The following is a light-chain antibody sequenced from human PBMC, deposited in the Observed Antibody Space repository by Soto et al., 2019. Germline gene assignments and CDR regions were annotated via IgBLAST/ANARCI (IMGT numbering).Light chain of an antibody. Sequence: IQMPPSPSTLSSAVGARAPITSQASQDISNHLNWYQQKPGKAPKLLIYVASNLDTGVPSRFSGSGSGTEFTFTISSLQPEDVATYYCQLYDNLLLTFAGGTKVDI. J-gene: IGKJ4*01. CDR3: QLYDNLLLT. V-gene: IGKV1-33*01. CDR1: QDISNH. CDR2: VAS.